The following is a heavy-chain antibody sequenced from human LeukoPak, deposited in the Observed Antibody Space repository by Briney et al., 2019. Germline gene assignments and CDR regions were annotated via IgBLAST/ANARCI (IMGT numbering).Heavy chain of an antibody. CDR1: GGSISSYY. D-gene: IGHD1-26*01. CDR3: ARDGGIEDWFDP. CDR2: IYYSGST. V-gene: IGHV4-59*01. J-gene: IGHJ5*02. Sequence: PSETLSLTCTVSGGSISSYYWSWIRQPPGKGLEWIGYIYYSGSTNYNPSLKSRVTISVDTSKNQFSLKLSSVTAADTAVYYCARDGGIEDWFDPWGQGTLVTVSS.